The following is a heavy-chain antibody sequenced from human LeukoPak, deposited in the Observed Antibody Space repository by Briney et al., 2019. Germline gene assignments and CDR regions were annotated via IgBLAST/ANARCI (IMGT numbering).Heavy chain of an antibody. Sequence: SETLSLTCTVSGGSISSSSYYWGWIRQPPGKGLEWIGSIYYSGSTYYNPSLKSRVTISVDTSKNQFSLKLSSVTAADTAVYYCARGIYYYDSSGWAPGAFDIWGQGTMVTVSS. CDR1: GGSISSSSYY. CDR3: ARGIYYYDSSGWAPGAFDI. V-gene: IGHV4-39*07. J-gene: IGHJ3*02. D-gene: IGHD3-22*01. CDR2: IYYSGST.